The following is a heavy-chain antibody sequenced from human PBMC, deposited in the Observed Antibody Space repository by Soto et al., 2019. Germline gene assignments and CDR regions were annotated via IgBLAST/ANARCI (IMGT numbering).Heavy chain of an antibody. CDR2: IYSGGST. J-gene: IGHJ4*02. Sequence: EVQLVESGGVLIQPGGSLRLSCAASGFTVSSNHMSWVRQAPGKGLAWVSVIYSGGSTYYADSVKGRFRISRDNSKNTLSLQMSSLRADDTAMYYCARELRQWPGGFDYWGQGTLVTVSS. D-gene: IGHD6-19*01. V-gene: IGHV3-53*01. CDR3: ARELRQWPGGFDY. CDR1: GFTVSSNH.